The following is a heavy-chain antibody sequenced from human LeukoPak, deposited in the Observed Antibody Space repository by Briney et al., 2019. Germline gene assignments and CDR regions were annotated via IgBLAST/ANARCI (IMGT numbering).Heavy chain of an antibody. CDR1: GYTLTELS. CDR2: FDPEDGET. Sequence: ASVKVSCKVSGYTLTELSMHWVRQAPGKGLEWMGGFDPEDGETIYAQKFQGSVTMTEDTSTDTAYMELSSLRSEDTAVYYCASGRRGRYYYDGSGSYRPYYFDYWGQGTLVTVSS. J-gene: IGHJ4*02. D-gene: IGHD3-22*01. V-gene: IGHV1-24*01. CDR3: ASGRRGRYYYDGSGSYRPYYFDY.